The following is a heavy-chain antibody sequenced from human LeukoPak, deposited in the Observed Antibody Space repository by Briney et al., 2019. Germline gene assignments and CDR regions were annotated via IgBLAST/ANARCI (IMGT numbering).Heavy chain of an antibody. CDR1: GFTFSSYS. D-gene: IGHD3-3*01. V-gene: IGHV3-48*01. J-gene: IGHJ4*02. CDR2: ISSSSSTI. CDR3: ARGSLLEWLLYPSHFDY. Sequence: PGGSLRLSCAASGFTFSSYSMNWVRQAPGKGLEWVSYISSSSSTIYYADSVKGRFTISRDNAKNSLYLQMNSLRAEDTAVYYCARGSLLEWLLYPSHFDYWGQGTLVTVSS.